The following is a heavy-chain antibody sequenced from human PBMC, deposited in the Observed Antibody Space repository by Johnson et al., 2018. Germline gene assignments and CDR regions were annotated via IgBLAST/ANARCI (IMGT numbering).Heavy chain of an antibody. CDR2: ISSRSSTM. CDR1: GFTFSSYS. J-gene: IGHJ4*02. D-gene: IGHD4-17*01. V-gene: IGHV3-48*01. Sequence: VQLVESGGGLVQPGESXRLSCAASGFTFSSYSMNWVRQAPGKGLEWVSYISSRSSTMYYADSLTGRFTISRDNAKNSLYLQMNSLRAEDTAVYYCARDSYGDYLFDYWGQGTLVTVSS. CDR3: ARDSYGDYLFDY.